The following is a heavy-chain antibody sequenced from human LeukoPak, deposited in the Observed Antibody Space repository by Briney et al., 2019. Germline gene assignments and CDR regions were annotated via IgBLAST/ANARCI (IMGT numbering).Heavy chain of an antibody. CDR3: ARASWVAGLDY. CDR2: IYSGGST. CDR1: GFTVSSNY. D-gene: IGHD6-19*01. Sequence: GGSLRLSCAASGFTVSSNYMSWVRQASGKGLEWVSVIYSGGSTYYADSVKGRFTISRDNSKNTLYLQMDSLRAEDTAVYYCARASWVAGLDYWGQGTLVTVSS. V-gene: IGHV3-66*01. J-gene: IGHJ4*02.